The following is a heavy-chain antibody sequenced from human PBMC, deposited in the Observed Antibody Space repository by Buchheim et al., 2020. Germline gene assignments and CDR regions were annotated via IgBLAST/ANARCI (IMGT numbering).Heavy chain of an antibody. CDR3: ARHTWTIFGVVIIQTLFDY. CDR2: IYYSGST. Sequence: QLQLQESGPGLVKPSETLSLTCTVSGGSISSSSYYWGWIRQPPGKGLEWIGSIYYSGSTYYKPSLKSRVTISVDTSKNQFSLKLSSVTAADTAVYYCARHTWTIFGVVIIQTLFDYWGQGTL. CDR1: GGSISSSSYY. V-gene: IGHV4-39*01. J-gene: IGHJ4*02. D-gene: IGHD3-3*01.